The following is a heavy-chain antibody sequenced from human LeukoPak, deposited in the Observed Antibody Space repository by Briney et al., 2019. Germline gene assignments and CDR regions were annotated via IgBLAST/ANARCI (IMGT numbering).Heavy chain of an antibody. CDR3: ARDGIHHYYDSSGYSLGY. J-gene: IGHJ4*02. D-gene: IGHD3-22*01. V-gene: IGHV1-46*01. CDR1: GYTFTSYY. CDR2: INPSGGST. Sequence: ASVKVSCKASGYTFTSYYMHWVRQAPGQGLEWMGIINPSGGSTSYAQKFQGRVTMTRDMSTSTVYMELSSLRSEDTAVYYCARDGIHHYYDSSGYSLGYWGQGTLVTVSS.